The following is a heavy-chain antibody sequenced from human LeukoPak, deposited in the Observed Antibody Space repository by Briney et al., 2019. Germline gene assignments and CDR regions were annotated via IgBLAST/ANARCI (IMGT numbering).Heavy chain of an antibody. D-gene: IGHD3-22*01. Sequence: SETLSLTCTVSGGSISSYYWSWIRQPPGKGLEWIGYIYYSGSTNYNPSLKSRVTISVDTSKNQFSLKLSSVTAADTAVYYCARETTRYYYDSSGYYGLDYWGQGTLVTVSS. CDR3: ARETTRYYYDSSGYYGLDY. CDR2: IYYSGST. CDR1: GGSISSYY. V-gene: IGHV4-59*12. J-gene: IGHJ4*02.